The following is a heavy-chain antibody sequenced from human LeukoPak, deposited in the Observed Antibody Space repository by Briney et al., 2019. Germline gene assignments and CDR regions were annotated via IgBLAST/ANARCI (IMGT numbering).Heavy chain of an antibody. CDR3: ARPKTGTTLLFDY. CDR1: GFTFDDYA. Sequence: GGSLRLSCAASGFTFDDYAMHWVRQAPGKGLEWVSGISWNSGSIGYADSVKGRFTISRDNAKNSLYLQMNSLRAEDTAVYYCARPKTGTTLLFDYWGQGTLVTVSS. J-gene: IGHJ4*02. V-gene: IGHV3-9*01. D-gene: IGHD1-1*01. CDR2: ISWNSGSI.